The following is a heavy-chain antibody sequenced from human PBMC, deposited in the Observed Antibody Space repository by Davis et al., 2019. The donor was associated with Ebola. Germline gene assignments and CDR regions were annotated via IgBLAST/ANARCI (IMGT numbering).Heavy chain of an antibody. CDR1: GFTFSSYA. V-gene: IGHV3-23*01. CDR3: ARDAYKRGYSYGYGMDV. Sequence: PGGSLRLSCAASGFTFSSYAMSWVRQAPGKGLEWVSAISGSGGSTYYADSVKGRFTISRDNSKNTLYLQMNSLRAEDTAVYYCARDAYKRGYSYGYGMDVWGQGTTVTVSS. D-gene: IGHD5-18*01. CDR2: ISGSGGST. J-gene: IGHJ6*02.